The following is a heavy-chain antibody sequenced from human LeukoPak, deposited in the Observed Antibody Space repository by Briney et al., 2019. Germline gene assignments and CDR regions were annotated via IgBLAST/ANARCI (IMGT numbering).Heavy chain of an antibody. Sequence: ASVKVSCKASGYTFTSYYTHWVRQAPGQGLEWMGIINPSGGSTSYAQKFQGRVTMTRDMSTSTVYMELSSLRSEDTAVYYCARDQQDEPDYCSGGSCYGDLGYWGQGTLVTVSS. V-gene: IGHV1-46*01. D-gene: IGHD2-15*01. CDR3: ARDQQDEPDYCSGGSCYGDLGY. CDR1: GYTFTSYY. J-gene: IGHJ4*02. CDR2: INPSGGST.